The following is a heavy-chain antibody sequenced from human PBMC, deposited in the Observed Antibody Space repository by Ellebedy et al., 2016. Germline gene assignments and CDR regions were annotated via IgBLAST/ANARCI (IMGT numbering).Heavy chain of an antibody. J-gene: IGHJ4*02. V-gene: IGHV3-23*01. CDR2: ISGSGGST. Sequence: GESLKISXAASGFTFSSYARSWVRQAPGKGLEWVSAISGSGGSTYYADSVKGRFTISRDNSKNTLYLQMNSLRAEDTAVYYCAKDLEAHSYYFDYWGQGTLVTVSS. CDR3: AKDLEAHSYYFDY. CDR1: GFTFSSYA.